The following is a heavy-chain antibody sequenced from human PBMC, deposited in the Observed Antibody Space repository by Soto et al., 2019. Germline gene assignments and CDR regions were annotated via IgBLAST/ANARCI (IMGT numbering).Heavy chain of an antibody. D-gene: IGHD3-16*01. CDR1: GYTFTSYG. V-gene: IGHV1-18*01. CDR2: INGYNGNT. Sequence: QVQLVQSGAEVKKPGASVKVSCKASGYTFTSYGITWVRQAPGQGLVWLGWINGYNGNTNYAQKLQGRVTMTTDTSTSTAYMELRSLRSDDTAVYYCARMGDVPYYYYGMDVWGQGTTVTVSS. J-gene: IGHJ6*02. CDR3: ARMGDVPYYYYGMDV.